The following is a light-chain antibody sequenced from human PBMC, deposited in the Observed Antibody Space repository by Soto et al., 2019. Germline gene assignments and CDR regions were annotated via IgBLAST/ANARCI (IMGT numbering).Light chain of an antibody. CDR2: EVS. CDR3: SSYAGANSVV. CDR1: SSDVGGYNY. J-gene: IGLJ2*01. V-gene: IGLV2-8*01. Sequence: QSVLTQPPSASGSPGQSVTISCTGMSSDVGGYNYVSWYQQHPGKAPKLMIYEVSKRPSGVPDRFSGSKSGNTAALTVSGLQAEDEADYYCSSYAGANSVVFGGGTTLTVL.